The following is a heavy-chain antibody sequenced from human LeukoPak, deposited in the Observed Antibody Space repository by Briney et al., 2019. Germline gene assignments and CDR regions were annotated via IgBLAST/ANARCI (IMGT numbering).Heavy chain of an antibody. CDR3: ARHTHYYDSSFDY. V-gene: IGHV4-59*08. J-gene: IGHJ4*02. CDR2: IYYSGST. D-gene: IGHD3-22*01. CDR1: GGSISIYY. Sequence: SETLSLTCTVSGGSISIYYWSWIRQPPGKGLEWIGYIYYSGSTNYNPSLKSRVTISVDTSKNQFFLKLSSVTAADTAVYYCARHTHYYDSSFDYWGQGTLVTVSS.